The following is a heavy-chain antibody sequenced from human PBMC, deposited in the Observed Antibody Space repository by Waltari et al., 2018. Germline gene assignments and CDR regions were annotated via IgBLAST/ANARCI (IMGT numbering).Heavy chain of an antibody. CDR3: ARVGWRGGIWDY. J-gene: IGHJ4*02. CDR2: IYRSGST. CDR1: GYSISSGYY. Sequence: QVQLQESGPGLVKPSETLSLTCTVSGYSISSGYYWGWIRKPPGKGLEWIGSIYRSGSTYYNPSLKSRVTISVDTSKNQFSLKLSSVTAADTAVYYCARVGWRGGIWDYWGQGTLVTVSS. D-gene: IGHD3-16*01. V-gene: IGHV4-38-2*02.